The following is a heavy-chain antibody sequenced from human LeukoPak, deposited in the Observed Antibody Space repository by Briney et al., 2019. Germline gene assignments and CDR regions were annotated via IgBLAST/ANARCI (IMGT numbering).Heavy chain of an antibody. CDR2: ISWNSGSI. V-gene: IGHV3-9*01. J-gene: IGHJ4*02. CDR3: AKKSMRDYFDY. Sequence: PGGSPRLSCAASGFTFSSYAMSWVRQAPGKGLEWVSGISWNSGSIGYADSVKGRFTISRDNAKNSLYLQMNSLRAEDTALYYCAKKSMRDYFDYWGQGTLVTVSS. CDR1: GFTFSSYA. D-gene: IGHD6-6*01.